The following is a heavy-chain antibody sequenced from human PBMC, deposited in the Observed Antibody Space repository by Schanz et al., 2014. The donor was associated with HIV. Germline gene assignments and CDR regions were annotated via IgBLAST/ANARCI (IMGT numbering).Heavy chain of an antibody. J-gene: IGHJ3*02. V-gene: IGHV3-33*01. D-gene: IGHD1-1*01. Sequence: QVQLVESGGGVVQPGRSLRLSCAASGFTFSSHGMHWVRQAPGKGLEWVAVIWYDGTDKYYAGSVKGRFTISRDNSQNTMYLQMNRLRAEDTAVYYCARFANWAFDIWGQGTTVTVSS. CDR1: GFTFSSHG. CDR2: IWYDGTDK. CDR3: ARFANWAFDI.